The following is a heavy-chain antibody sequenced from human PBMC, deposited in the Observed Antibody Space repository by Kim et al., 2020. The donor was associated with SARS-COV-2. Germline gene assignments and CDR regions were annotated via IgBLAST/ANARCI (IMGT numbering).Heavy chain of an antibody. Sequence: GGSLRLSCAASGFIVSNYYLSWMRQAPGKGLEWIADINSVGSFSSYADSVKGRFSVSRDNAKRSLYLHMDSLTAGDTAVYYCARRPMTSAFFDFWGQGTL. CDR1: GFIVSNYY. J-gene: IGHJ4*02. CDR3: ARRPMTSAFFDF. V-gene: IGHV3-11*03. CDR2: INSVGSFS. D-gene: IGHD3-3*02.